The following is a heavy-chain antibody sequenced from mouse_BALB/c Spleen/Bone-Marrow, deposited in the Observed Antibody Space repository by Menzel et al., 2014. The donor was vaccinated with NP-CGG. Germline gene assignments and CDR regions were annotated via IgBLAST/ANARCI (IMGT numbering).Heavy chain of an antibody. Sequence: VQLQQSGAELMKPGTSVKISCKATGYTFSSYWIEWVKQRPGLGLEWIGEILPGSAITNYNEKFKGKATFTADTSSNTAYMQLSNLTSEDSAVYYCARRYFYSMDYWGQGTSVTVSS. V-gene: IGHV1-9*01. CDR1: GYTFSSYW. CDR2: ILPGSAIT. D-gene: IGHD2-14*01. CDR3: ARRYFYSMDY. J-gene: IGHJ4*01.